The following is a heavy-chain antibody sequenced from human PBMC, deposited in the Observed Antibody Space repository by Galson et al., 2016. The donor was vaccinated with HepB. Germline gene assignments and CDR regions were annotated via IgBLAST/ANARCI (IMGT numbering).Heavy chain of an antibody. V-gene: IGHV3-30-3*01. CDR1: GFTFSSYA. D-gene: IGHD3-3*01. CDR2: ISHDGNKK. J-gene: IGHJ4*02. CDR3: ARPLRFLDWSPPTDY. Sequence: SLRLSCAASGFTFSSYAMHWVRQAPGKGLKWVAVISHDGNKKYYADSVKGRFTLSRDNSKNTLSLQMDSLRAVDTAVYYCARPLRFLDWSPPTDYWGQGTLVTVSS.